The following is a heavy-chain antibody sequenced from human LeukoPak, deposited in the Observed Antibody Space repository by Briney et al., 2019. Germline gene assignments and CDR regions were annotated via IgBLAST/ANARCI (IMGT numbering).Heavy chain of an antibody. CDR3: ARMDWEMSSSSGGPDY. J-gene: IGHJ4*02. CDR2: IIPIFGAA. CDR1: GGTFSSYA. Sequence: GASVKVSYKASGGTFSSYAISWVRQAPGQGLEWMGGIIPIFGAANYAQKFQGRVTITTDESTSTAYMELSSLRSEDTAVYYCARMDWEMSSSSGGPDYWGQGTLVTVSS. V-gene: IGHV1-69*05. D-gene: IGHD6-6*01.